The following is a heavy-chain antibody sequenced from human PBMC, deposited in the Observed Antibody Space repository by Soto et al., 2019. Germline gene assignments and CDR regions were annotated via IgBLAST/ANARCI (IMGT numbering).Heavy chain of an antibody. D-gene: IGHD4-17*01. J-gene: IGHJ5*02. V-gene: IGHV4-30-2*01. CDR3: ARGDPTAFDP. Sequence: QMQLQESGSGLVKPSQTLSLTCAVSGGSISSGGYSWSWIRQPPGKGLEWIGYIYHSGSTYYNPSLRSRVTISVDRSTNPFSLKLRYVTAADTAVYYCARGDPTAFDPWGQGTLVTVSS. CDR2: IYHSGST. CDR1: GGSISSGGYS.